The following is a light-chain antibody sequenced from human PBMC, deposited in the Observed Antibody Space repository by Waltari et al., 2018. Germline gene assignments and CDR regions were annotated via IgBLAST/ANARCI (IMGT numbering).Light chain of an antibody. CDR1: QLVDNY. Sequence: EIMLTQSPATLSLSPGERATLSCRASQLVDNYLTWYQQKPGQAPRLLFFDASKRATGIPGRFIAGGSGADFTLTISSLEPEDFAIYYCQQRSNWPPTFGQGTKVEIK. V-gene: IGKV3-11*01. CDR2: DAS. J-gene: IGKJ1*01. CDR3: QQRSNWPPT.